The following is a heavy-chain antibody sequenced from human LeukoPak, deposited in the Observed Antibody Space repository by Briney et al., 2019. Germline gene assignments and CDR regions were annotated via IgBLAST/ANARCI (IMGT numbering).Heavy chain of an antibody. CDR3: ARDRSGYSFGFGGDL. V-gene: IGHV3-66*01. Sequence: GGSLRLSSAASGFTISANFMSWVRQAPGQGLEWVSVMYTVGSTFYAESVKGRFTISRDGYKSTLDLQMGSLRVDDTAVYYCARDRSGYSFGFGGDLWGQGTLVTVSS. D-gene: IGHD6-13*01. CDR1: GFTISANF. J-gene: IGHJ4*02. CDR2: MYTVGST.